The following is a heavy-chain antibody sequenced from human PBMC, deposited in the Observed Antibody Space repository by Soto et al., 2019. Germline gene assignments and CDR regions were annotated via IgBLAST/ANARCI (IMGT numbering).Heavy chain of an antibody. CDR3: ATQRGHIAAAGTFYYYGMDV. D-gene: IGHD6-13*01. J-gene: IGHJ6*02. CDR1: GYSISSGYY. Sequence: ETLSLTCSVSGYSISSGYYWCWTRQPPGKGLEWIGSIYHSGSTYYNPSLKSRVTISVDTSKNQFSLKLSSVTAADTAVYYCATQRGHIAAAGTFYYYGMDVWGQGTMVTVSS. CDR2: IYHSGST. V-gene: IGHV4-38-2*01.